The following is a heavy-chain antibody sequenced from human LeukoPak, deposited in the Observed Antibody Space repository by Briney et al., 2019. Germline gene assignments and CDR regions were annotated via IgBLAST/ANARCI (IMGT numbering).Heavy chain of an antibody. CDR3: ARVPDPLYGFRDWYFDL. CDR2: ITHTGNT. D-gene: IGHD3-10*01. J-gene: IGHJ2*01. V-gene: IGHV4-34*01. Sequence: SETLSLTCAVYGASFSASSWTLIRQPPGKGLEWIGEITHTGNTTYNPSLKSRVTISVDTSKNQFSMKLSSVTAADTAVYYCARVPDPLYGFRDWYFDLWGRGTLVTVSS. CDR1: GASFSASS.